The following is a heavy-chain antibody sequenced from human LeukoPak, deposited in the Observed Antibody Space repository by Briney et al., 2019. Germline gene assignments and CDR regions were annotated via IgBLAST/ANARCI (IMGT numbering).Heavy chain of an antibody. CDR1: GFTFSSYA. CDR3: ARDRRFLEWLPGGFDY. D-gene: IGHD3-3*01. V-gene: IGHV3-30-3*01. Sequence: PGGSPRLSCAASGFTFSSYAMHWVRQAPGKGLEWVAVISYDGSNKYYADSVKGRSTISRDNSKNTLYLQMNSLRAEDTAVYYCARDRRFLEWLPGGFDYWGQGTLVTVSS. J-gene: IGHJ4*02. CDR2: ISYDGSNK.